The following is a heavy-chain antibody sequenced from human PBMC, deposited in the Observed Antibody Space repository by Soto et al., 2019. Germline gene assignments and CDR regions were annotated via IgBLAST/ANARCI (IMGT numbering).Heavy chain of an antibody. CDR1: GFTVSSKY. D-gene: IGHD2-15*01. V-gene: IGHV3-66*01. J-gene: IGHJ6*04. Sequence: EVHLVESGGGLVQPGGSLRLSCAASGFTVSSKYMSWVRQAPGKGLEWVSLIQSGGPTYYADSVKGRLTISRDTSENTLQLHMDGLRAEDTAVYYCARDDVFCDGGRCYGVPLAVWGKGTTVTVAS. CDR2: IQSGGPT. CDR3: ARDDVFCDGGRCYGVPLAV.